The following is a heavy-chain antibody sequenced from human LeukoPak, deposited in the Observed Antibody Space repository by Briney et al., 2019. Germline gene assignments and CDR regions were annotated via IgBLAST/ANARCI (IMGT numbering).Heavy chain of an antibody. D-gene: IGHD3-10*01. CDR3: AKGLALSGDDY. CDR1: GYTFTGYY. J-gene: IGHJ4*02. V-gene: IGHV1-2*02. CDR2: INPYSGDT. Sequence: ASVKVSCKASGYTFTGYYVHWVRQAPGQGLEWMGWINPYSGDTTYGEKFQGRVTVTRDTSSSTAYMELNRLRSGDTAIYYCAKGLALSGDDYWGQGTLVTVSS.